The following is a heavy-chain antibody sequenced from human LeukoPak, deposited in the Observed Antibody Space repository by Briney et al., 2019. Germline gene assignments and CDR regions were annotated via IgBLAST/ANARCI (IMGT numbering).Heavy chain of an antibody. D-gene: IGHD3-22*01. CDR3: ARESFGSGYAFDI. CDR2: IYYSGST. V-gene: IGHV4-39*07. Sequence: SETLSLTCTVSGGSISSNNYYWGWIRQPPGKGLEWIGSIYYSGSTYYNPSLKSRVTISVDTSKNQFSLKLSSVTAADTAVYFCARESFGSGYAFDIWGQGTMVTVSS. CDR1: GGSISSNNYY. J-gene: IGHJ3*02.